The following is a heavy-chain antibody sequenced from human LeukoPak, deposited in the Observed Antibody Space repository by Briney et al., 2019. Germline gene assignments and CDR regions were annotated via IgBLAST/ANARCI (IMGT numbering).Heavy chain of an antibody. J-gene: IGHJ3*01. D-gene: IGHD5-18*01. CDR1: GLTFSGYS. V-gene: IGHV3-23*01. CDR2: ISGGGDTT. Sequence: GGSLRLSCAASGLTFSGYSMSWVRQAPAKGLAWVSTISGGGDTTYYADPVKGRFTISRDNSKNTLYLQMNSLRAEDTAVYYCANSHSYLKHSLWGQGTMVTVSS. CDR3: ANSHSYLKHSL.